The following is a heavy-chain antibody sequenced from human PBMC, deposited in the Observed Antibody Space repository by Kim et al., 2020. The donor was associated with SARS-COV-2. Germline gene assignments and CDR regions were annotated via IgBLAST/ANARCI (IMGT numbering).Heavy chain of an antibody. V-gene: IGHV3-53*01. CDR3: ARGGDTGATTDY. D-gene: IGHD6-25*01. CDR2: IYSGGST. Sequence: GGSLRLSCAASGFTVSSNYMSWVRQAPGKGLEWVSVIYSGGSTYYADSVKGRFTISRDTSKTTLYLQMNSLRAEDTAVYYCARGGDTGATTDYWGQGTLVTVSS. CDR1: GFTVSSNY. J-gene: IGHJ4*02.